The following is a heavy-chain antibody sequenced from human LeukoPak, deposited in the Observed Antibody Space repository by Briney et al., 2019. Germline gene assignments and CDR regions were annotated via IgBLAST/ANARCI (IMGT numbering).Heavy chain of an antibody. Sequence: ASVKVSCKASGYTFTSYGISWVRRAPGQGLEWMGWISAYNGNTNYAQKLQGRVTMTTDTSTSTAYMELRSLRSDDTAVYYCARDRGPNYYDSSGPRDYWGQGTLVTVSS. J-gene: IGHJ4*02. CDR3: ARDRGPNYYDSSGPRDY. CDR1: GYTFTSYG. V-gene: IGHV1-18*01. D-gene: IGHD3-22*01. CDR2: ISAYNGNT.